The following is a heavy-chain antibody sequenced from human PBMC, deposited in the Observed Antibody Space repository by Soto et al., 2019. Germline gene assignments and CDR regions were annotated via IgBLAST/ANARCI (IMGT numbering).Heavy chain of an antibody. J-gene: IGHJ6*02. V-gene: IGHV3-48*03. CDR3: ARDHKGGYYYYGMDV. CDR2: ISSSGSTI. CDR1: GFTFSSYE. Sequence: GGSLRLSCAASGFTFSSYEMNWVRQAPGKGLEWVSYISSSGSTIYYADSVKGRFTISRDNAKNSLYLQLNSLRAEDTAVYYCARDHKGGYYYYGMDVWGQGTTVTVSS.